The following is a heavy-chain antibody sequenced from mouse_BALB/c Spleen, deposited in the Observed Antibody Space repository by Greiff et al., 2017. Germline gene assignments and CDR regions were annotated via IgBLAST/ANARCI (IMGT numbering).Heavy chain of an antibody. Sequence: LVESGPGLVAPSQSLSITCTVSGFSLTSYDISWIRQPPGKGLEWLGVIWTGGGTNYNSAFMSRLSISKDNSKSQVFLKMNSLQTDDTAIYYCVRDKEYGNYGFAYWGQGTLVTVSA. V-gene: IGHV2-9-2*01. CDR1: GFSLTSYD. J-gene: IGHJ3*01. D-gene: IGHD2-10*02. CDR3: VRDKEYGNYGFAY. CDR2: IWTGGGT.